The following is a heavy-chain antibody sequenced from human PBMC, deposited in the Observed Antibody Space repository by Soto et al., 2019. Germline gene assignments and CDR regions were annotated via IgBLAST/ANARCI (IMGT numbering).Heavy chain of an antibody. V-gene: IGHV1-18*01. Sequence: QVQLLQSGAEVKRPGASVKVSCKASGYNFITFAISWVRQAPGQGLEWMGGISAYSGHTDYAQKLQGRVSMTTDAATSTAYMYLRSLRSDDTAVYYCARVVGGTGYRYIDYWGQGTLVTVSS. D-gene: IGHD5-12*01. J-gene: IGHJ4*02. CDR3: ARVVGGTGYRYIDY. CDR1: GYNFITFA. CDR2: ISAYSGHT.